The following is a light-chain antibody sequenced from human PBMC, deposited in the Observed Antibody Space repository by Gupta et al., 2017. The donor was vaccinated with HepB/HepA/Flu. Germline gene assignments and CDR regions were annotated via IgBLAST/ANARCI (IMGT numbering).Light chain of an antibody. CDR1: QTIRTS. J-gene: IGKJ4*01. Sequence: DIQMTQSPSSLSASVGDRVTITCRASQTIRTSLNWYQQKPGKAPKLLIYAASSLHSGVPSRFSGGGSATDFTLTISSLQPEDFAVYYCQQHSSPPLTFGGGTRVDIK. CDR2: AAS. CDR3: QQHSSPPLT. V-gene: IGKV1-39*01.